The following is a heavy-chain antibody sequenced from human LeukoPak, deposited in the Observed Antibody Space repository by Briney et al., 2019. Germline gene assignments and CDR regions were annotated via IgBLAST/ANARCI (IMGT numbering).Heavy chain of an antibody. CDR3: ARGSGRWLQLGY. CDR1: GGSFSGYY. CDR2: INHSGST. V-gene: IGHV4-34*01. J-gene: IGHJ4*02. Sequence: SETLSLTCAVYGGSFSGYYWSWIRQPPRKGLEWIGEINHSGSTNYNPSLKSRVTISVDTSKNQFSLKLSSVTAADTAVYYCARGSGRWLQLGYWGLGTLVTVSS. D-gene: IGHD5-24*01.